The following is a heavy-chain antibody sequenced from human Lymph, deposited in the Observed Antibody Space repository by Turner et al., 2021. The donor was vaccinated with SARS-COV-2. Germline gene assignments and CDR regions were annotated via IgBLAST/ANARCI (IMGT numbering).Heavy chain of an antibody. D-gene: IGHD6-19*01. CDR1: GFPFSSYD. Sequence: QVQLVESGGGVVQPGRSLRLPCAASGFPFSSYDMHWVRQAPGKGLEWVAVISHDGSDKYYADSVKGRFTISRDNSKNTLYLQMHSLRAEDTAVYYCAKDHAWYSSGWYARGLDYWGQGSLVTVSS. CDR2: ISHDGSDK. V-gene: IGHV3-30*18. J-gene: IGHJ4*02. CDR3: AKDHAWYSSGWYARGLDY.